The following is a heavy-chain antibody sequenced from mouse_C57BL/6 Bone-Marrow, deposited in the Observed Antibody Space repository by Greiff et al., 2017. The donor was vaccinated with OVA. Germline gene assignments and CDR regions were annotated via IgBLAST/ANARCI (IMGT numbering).Heavy chain of an antibody. J-gene: IGHJ4*01. V-gene: IGHV8-8*01. CDR1: GFSLSTFGMG. D-gene: IGHD2-10*01. CDR2: IWWDDDK. CDR3: ARIAFYGNYGYAMDY. Sequence: LQQSGPGILQPSQTLSLTCSFSGFSLSTFGMGVGWIRQPSGKGLEWLAHIWWDDDKYYNPALKSRLTISKDTSKNQVFLKIANVDTADTATYYCARIAFYGNYGYAMDYWGQGTSVTVSS.